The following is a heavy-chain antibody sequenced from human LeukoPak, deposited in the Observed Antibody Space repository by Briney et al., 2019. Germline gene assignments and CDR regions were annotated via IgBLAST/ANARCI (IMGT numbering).Heavy chain of an antibody. CDR1: GGSLSSFY. J-gene: IGHJ3*02. CDR3: GRRWQWLVGAFDI. D-gene: IGHD6-19*01. Sequence: SGAPSLTCTVSGGSLSSFYWGWSRQPPGKGLEWIGYIYYSGSTNYNPSLKSRVTISVDTSKNQFSLKLSSVTAADTAVYYCGRRWQWLVGAFDIWGQGTMVTVSS. V-gene: IGHV4-59*12. CDR2: IYYSGST.